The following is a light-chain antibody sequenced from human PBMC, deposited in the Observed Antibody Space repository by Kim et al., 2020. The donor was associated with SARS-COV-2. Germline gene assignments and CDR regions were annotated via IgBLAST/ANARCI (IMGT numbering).Light chain of an antibody. CDR1: SGHSSYA. CDR3: QTWGTGIRV. Sequence: LGASVKLTCTLSSGHSSYAIAWHQQQPEKGPRYLMKLNSDGSHSKGDGIPDRFSGSSSGAERYLTISSLQSEDEADYYCQTWGTGIRVFGGGTQLTVL. CDR2: LNSDGSH. V-gene: IGLV4-69*01. J-gene: IGLJ3*02.